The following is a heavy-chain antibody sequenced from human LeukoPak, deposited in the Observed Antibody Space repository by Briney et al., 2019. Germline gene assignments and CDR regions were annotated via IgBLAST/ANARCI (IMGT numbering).Heavy chain of an antibody. CDR1: GASISSSSHY. V-gene: IGHV4-61*02. D-gene: IGHD3-10*01. Sequence: SETLSLTCTVSGASISSSSHYWSWIRQAAGKGLEWIGLIYTSGSTNYNPSLKSRVTMSVDTSKNQFSLKLSSVTAADTAVYYCARGRFGELLLFDYWGQGTLVTVSS. CDR2: IYTSGST. J-gene: IGHJ4*02. CDR3: ARGRFGELLLFDY.